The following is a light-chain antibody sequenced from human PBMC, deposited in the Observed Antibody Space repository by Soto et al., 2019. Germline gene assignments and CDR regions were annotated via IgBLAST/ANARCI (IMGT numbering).Light chain of an antibody. CDR1: QSVGSS. CDR2: DAS. V-gene: IGKV3-11*01. CDR3: QQRSNWPALT. J-gene: IGKJ4*01. Sequence: EIVLTQSPATLSLSPGERATLSCRASQSVGSSLAWYQQKPGQAPRLLIYDASNRATGIPARFSGSGSGTDFTLPISSLEPEDVAVYYCQQRSNWPALTFGGGTKVEIK.